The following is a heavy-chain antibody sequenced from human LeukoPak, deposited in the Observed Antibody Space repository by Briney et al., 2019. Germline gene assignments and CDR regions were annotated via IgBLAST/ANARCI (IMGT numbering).Heavy chain of an antibody. Sequence: GGSLRLSCEASGFSFSSSGMNWVRQAPGKGLEWVSFISSTSSYIYYADSVKGRFTISRDNAKNSLYLQMNSLRAEDTAVYYCARDLAWSYYFDCWGQGTLVTVSS. CDR3: ARDLAWSYYFDC. CDR1: GFSFSSSG. CDR2: ISSTSSYI. J-gene: IGHJ4*02. V-gene: IGHV3-21*01. D-gene: IGHD2-15*01.